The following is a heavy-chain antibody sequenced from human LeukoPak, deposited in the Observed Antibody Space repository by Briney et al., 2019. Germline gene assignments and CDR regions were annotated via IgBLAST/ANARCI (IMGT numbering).Heavy chain of an antibody. CDR1: GFTFSSYS. CDR2: ISSSSSTI. V-gene: IGHV3-48*01. D-gene: IGHD2-2*01. Sequence: PGGPLRLSCATSGFTFSSYSMNWVRQAQGKGPEWVSYISSSSSTIYYADSVKGRFTISRDNAKNSLYLQMNSLRAEDTAVYYCARDYRAFVVVPAAPRYFDYWGQGALVTVSS. J-gene: IGHJ4*02. CDR3: ARDYRAFVVVPAAPRYFDY.